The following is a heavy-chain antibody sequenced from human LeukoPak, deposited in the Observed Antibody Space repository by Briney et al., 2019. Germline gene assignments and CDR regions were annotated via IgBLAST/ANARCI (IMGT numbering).Heavy chain of an antibody. D-gene: IGHD3-22*01. J-gene: IGHJ4*02. CDR3: ARTYYYDSSGYPYFDY. CDR1: SGSISSYY. CDR2: IYYSGST. Sequence: PSESLSLTCTVSSGSISSYYWSWIRQPPGKGLEWIGYIYYSGSTNYNPSLKSRVTISVDTSKNQFSLKLSSVTAADTAVYYCARTYYYDSSGYPYFDYWGQGTLVTVSS. V-gene: IGHV4-59*01.